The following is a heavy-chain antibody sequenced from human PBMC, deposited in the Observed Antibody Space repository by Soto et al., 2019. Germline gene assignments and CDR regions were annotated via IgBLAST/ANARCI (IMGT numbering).Heavy chain of an antibody. CDR2: ISSSTTTI. J-gene: IGHJ6*01. CDR1: GFMFSYYN. V-gene: IGHV3-48*02. Sequence: EVQLVESGGGLVQPGGSLRLSCTASGFMFSYYNMNWVRQAPGKGLEWISYISSSTTTIYYADSVKGRFTISRDNAKKSLYLQMNSLRDEDTALYYCVRDSDYYYGMDVW. CDR3: VRDSDYYYGMDV.